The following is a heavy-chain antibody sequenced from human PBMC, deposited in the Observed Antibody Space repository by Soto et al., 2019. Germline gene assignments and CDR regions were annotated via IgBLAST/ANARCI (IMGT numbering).Heavy chain of an antibody. D-gene: IGHD5-18*01. Sequence: QVQLQESGPGLVRPSETLSLTCTVSADSFGTFYWSWIRQSPGRGLEWIGYIYSSGLTKYNPSFESRVTMSVDTSKKQISLNLNSVTAADTAVYYCARWSDGYTFFFDSWGQRTLVTVSS. J-gene: IGHJ4*02. CDR3: ARWSDGYTFFFDS. CDR1: ADSFGTFY. CDR2: IYSSGLT. V-gene: IGHV4-59*01.